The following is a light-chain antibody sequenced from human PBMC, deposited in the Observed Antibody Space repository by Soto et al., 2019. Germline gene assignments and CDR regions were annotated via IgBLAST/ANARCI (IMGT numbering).Light chain of an antibody. CDR2: VDSDGSH. CDR3: QTWGTGIHVV. V-gene: IGLV4-69*01. J-gene: IGLJ2*01. CDR1: SGHSSYA. Sequence: QSVLTQSPSASASLGASVKLTCTLSSGHSSYAIAWHQQQPEKGPRYLMKVDSDGSHTKGDGIPDRFSGSSSGPERYLHISSLQSEDEADYYCQTWGTGIHVVFGGGTKATVL.